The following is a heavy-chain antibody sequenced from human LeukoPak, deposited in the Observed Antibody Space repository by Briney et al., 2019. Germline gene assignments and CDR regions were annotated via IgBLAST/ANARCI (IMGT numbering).Heavy chain of an antibody. CDR2: ISGSGSST. D-gene: IGHD2-2*01. Sequence: GGSLRLSCEASGFTFSNYAMTWVRQAAGKGLEWVSGISGSGSSTYYADSVKGRFTISRENSRNTLYLQMNSLRAEDTALYYCAKGRCGTTGCSFGYFDCWGQGDLVTVSS. V-gene: IGHV3-23*01. CDR1: GFTFSNYA. CDR3: AKGRCGTTGCSFGYFDC. J-gene: IGHJ4*02.